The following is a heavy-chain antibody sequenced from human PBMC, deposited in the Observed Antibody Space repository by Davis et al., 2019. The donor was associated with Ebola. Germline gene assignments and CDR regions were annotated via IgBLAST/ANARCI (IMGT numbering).Heavy chain of an antibody. V-gene: IGHV3-48*01. CDR3: AKDSYADYANWFDP. D-gene: IGHD4-17*01. J-gene: IGHJ5*02. CDR1: GFTFSSYS. Sequence: PGGSLRLSCAASGFTFSSYSMNWVRQAPGKGLEWVSYISSSSSTIYYADSVKGRFTISRDDSKNTLYLQMNSLRAEDTAVYYCAKDSYADYANWFDPWGQGTLVTVSS. CDR2: ISSSSSTI.